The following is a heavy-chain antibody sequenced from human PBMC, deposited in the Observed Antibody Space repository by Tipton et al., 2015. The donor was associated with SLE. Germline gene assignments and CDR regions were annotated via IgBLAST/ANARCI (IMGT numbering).Heavy chain of an antibody. CDR1: EYSLTNYW. CDR2: IYPADSDT. D-gene: IGHD2-15*01. Sequence: QLVQSGAEVKKAGESLQISCKGPEYSLTNYWIGWVRQLPGKGLEWMGVIYPADSDTRFAPSFQGKVTISVDKSINTAFLQWNTLGASDTAMYYCARQDSRGYYCYGLDVWGQGTTVTVSS. CDR3: ARQDSRGYYCYGLDV. V-gene: IGHV5-51*01. J-gene: IGHJ6*02.